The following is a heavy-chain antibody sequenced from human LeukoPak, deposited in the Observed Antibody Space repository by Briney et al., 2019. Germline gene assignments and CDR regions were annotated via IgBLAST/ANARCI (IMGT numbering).Heavy chain of an antibody. CDR2: ISGSGGST. J-gene: IGHJ4*02. D-gene: IGHD3-10*01. CDR3: AKDDSGSWASYFDY. V-gene: IGHV3-23*01. CDR1: GFTFSSYA. Sequence: PGGSLRLSCAASGFTFSSYAMSWVRQAPGKGLEWVSAISGSGGSTYYADSVKGRFTISRDNSKNTLYLQMNSLRAEDPAVYYCAKDDSGSWASYFDYWGQGTLVTVSS.